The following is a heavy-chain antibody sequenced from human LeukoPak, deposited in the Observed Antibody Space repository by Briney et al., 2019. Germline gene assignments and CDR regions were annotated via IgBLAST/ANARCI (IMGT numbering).Heavy chain of an antibody. Sequence: PGGSLRLSCAASGFTVSSNYMNWVRQAPGKGLEWVSVIYRDGSTYYADSVKGRFTISRDNSKNTLYLQMNSLRAEDTAVYYCARDRGAYYFDTGYWGQGTLVTVSS. CDR2: IYRDGST. D-gene: IGHD3-22*01. V-gene: IGHV3-66*01. CDR3: ARDRGAYYFDTGY. CDR1: GFTVSSNY. J-gene: IGHJ4*02.